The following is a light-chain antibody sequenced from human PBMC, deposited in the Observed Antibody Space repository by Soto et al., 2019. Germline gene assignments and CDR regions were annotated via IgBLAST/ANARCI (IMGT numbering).Light chain of an antibody. CDR2: DVS. CDR3: QHYTLYSAS. CDR1: QTVERW. J-gene: IGKJ3*01. V-gene: IGKV1-5*01. Sequence: DIKLTQSPSFLSASVGDRVSITCRASQTVERWMAWYQQKPGKAPKLLISDVSTLERGVPSRFSGSGSATEFTLTISGLQPDDFATYYCQHYTLYSASFGPGTKVDI.